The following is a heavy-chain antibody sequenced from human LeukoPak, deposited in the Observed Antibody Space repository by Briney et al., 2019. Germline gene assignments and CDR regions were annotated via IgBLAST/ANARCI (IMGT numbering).Heavy chain of an antibody. CDR1: GFTFSDYY. Sequence: PGGSLRLSCAASGFTFSDYYKSWIRQAPGKGLEWVSYISSSSSYTNYADSVKGRFTISRDNAKNSLYLQMNSLRAEDTAVYYCARDRHAVVTESNDAFDIWGQGTMVTVSS. D-gene: IGHD2-21*02. J-gene: IGHJ3*02. CDR2: ISSSSSYT. V-gene: IGHV3-11*05. CDR3: ARDRHAVVTESNDAFDI.